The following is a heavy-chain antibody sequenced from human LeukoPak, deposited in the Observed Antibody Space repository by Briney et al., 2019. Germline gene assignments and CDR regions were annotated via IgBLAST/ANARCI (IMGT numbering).Heavy chain of an antibody. V-gene: IGHV4-39*01. D-gene: IGHD3-10*01. Sequence: SETLSLTCTISGGSPSSSDYYWGWIRQPPGVGLEWIGNIFHSGSTYYNPSLKSRVTISIDTSKNHFSLNLSSVTAADTAVYYCARHPGFGEADYWGQGTLVTVSS. CDR1: GGSPSSSDYY. CDR3: ARHPGFGEADY. J-gene: IGHJ4*02. CDR2: IFHSGST.